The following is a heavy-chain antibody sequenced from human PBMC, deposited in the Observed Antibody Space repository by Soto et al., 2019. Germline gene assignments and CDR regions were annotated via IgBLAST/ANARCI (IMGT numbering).Heavy chain of an antibody. V-gene: IGHV1-46*03. J-gene: IGHJ5*02. D-gene: IGHD3-22*01. CDR2: INPSGGST. CDR3: ARGGEATMIVVALPRNWLDP. CDR1: GYTFTSYY. Sequence: AASVKVSCKASGYTFTSYYMHWVRQAPGQGLEWMGIINPSGGSTSYAQKFQGRVTMTRDTSTSTVYMELSSLRSEDTAVYYCARGGEATMIVVALPRNWLDPWGQGTLVTVSS.